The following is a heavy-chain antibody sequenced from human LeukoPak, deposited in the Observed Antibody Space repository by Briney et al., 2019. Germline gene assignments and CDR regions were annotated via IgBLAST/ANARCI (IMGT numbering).Heavy chain of an antibody. CDR3: ARIAAVPLWYFDL. D-gene: IGHD6-13*01. J-gene: IGHJ2*01. V-gene: IGHV4-59*01. CDR1: GGSISSYY. Sequence: SETLCLTCTVSGGSISSYYWSWLRQPPGKGLEWIGYIYYSGSTNYNPSLKSRVTISVDTSKNQFSLKLSSVTAADTAVYYCARIAAVPLWYFDLWGRGTLVTVSS. CDR2: IYYSGST.